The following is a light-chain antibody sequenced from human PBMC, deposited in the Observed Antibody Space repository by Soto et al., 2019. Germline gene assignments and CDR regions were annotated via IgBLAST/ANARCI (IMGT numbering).Light chain of an antibody. V-gene: IGKV3-15*01. J-gene: IGKJ1*01. CDR1: QSVGSN. CDR3: QQYNNWPPWT. Sequence: DTVLTQSPATLSVSPGERATLSCRASQSVGSNLAWYQQKPGQAPRLLIYGASTRAIGIPARFSGSGSGTEFTLTISSLQSEDFAVYSCQQYNNWPPWTFGQGTKVEMK. CDR2: GAS.